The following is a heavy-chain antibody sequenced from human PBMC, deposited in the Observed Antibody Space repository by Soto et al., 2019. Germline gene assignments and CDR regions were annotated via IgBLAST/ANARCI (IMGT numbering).Heavy chain of an antibody. J-gene: IGHJ6*02. CDR2: IWYDGINK. CDR1: GFTFSSYG. V-gene: IGHV3-33*01. Sequence: GGSLRLSCAASGFTFSSYGMHGGRQAPGKGLEWVGVIWYDGINKYYADSVKGRFTISRDNAKNSLYLQMNSLISQDTAVYYCARGKSSSWSGMDVSGQGTTVTVSS. CDR3: ARGKSSSWSGMDV. D-gene: IGHD6-13*01.